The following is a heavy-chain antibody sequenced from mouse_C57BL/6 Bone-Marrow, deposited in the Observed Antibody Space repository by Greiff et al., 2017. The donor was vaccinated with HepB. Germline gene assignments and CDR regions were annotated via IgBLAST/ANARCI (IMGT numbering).Heavy chain of an antibody. CDR2: IYWDDDK. CDR3: ARSYYYSNEGWLYYAMDY. Sequence: QVTLKVSGPGILQSSQTLSLTCSFSGFSLSTSGMGVSWIRQPSGKGLEWLAHIYWDDDKRYNPSLKSRLTIAKDTSRNQVFLKITSVDTADTATYYCARSYYYSNEGWLYYAMDYWGQGTSVTVSS. D-gene: IGHD2-5*01. V-gene: IGHV8-12*01. J-gene: IGHJ4*01. CDR1: GFSLSTSGMG.